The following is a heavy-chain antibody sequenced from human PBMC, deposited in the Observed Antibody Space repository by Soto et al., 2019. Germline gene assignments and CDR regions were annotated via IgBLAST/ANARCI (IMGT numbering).Heavy chain of an antibody. J-gene: IGHJ4*02. CDR1: GGSISSVVYF. V-gene: IGHV4-30-4*01. CDR2: IHNSGSP. Sequence: SETLSLTCAVSGGSISSVVYFWGGFRQSPEKGLEWIGHIHNSGSPYNNPSLRSRVTISADTSMNQFSLALTSVTAADTAIYYCARGSTTEKVDSWGQGILVTVSS. CDR3: ARGSTTEKVDS.